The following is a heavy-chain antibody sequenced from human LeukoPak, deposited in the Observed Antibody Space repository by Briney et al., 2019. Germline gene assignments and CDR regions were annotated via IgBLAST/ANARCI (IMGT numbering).Heavy chain of an antibody. CDR3: ARSIGIVATIDY. CDR2: IIPILGIA. J-gene: IGHJ4*02. CDR1: GGTFSSYA. V-gene: IGHV1-69*04. Sequence: GSSVKVSCKASGGTFSSYAISWVRQAPGQGLEWMGRIIPILGIANYAQKFQGRVTITADKSTSTAYMELSSLRSEDTAVYYCARSIGIVATIDYWGQGTLVTVSS. D-gene: IGHD5-12*01.